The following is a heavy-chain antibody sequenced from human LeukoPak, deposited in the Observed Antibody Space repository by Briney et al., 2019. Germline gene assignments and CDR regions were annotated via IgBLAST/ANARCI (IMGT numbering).Heavy chain of an antibody. D-gene: IGHD1-26*01. J-gene: IGHJ4*02. V-gene: IGHV3-23*01. CDR2: ISASGTLT. CDR1: GFSFSSYE. Sequence: QPGGSLRLSCAAAGFSFSSYEMNWVRQAPGKGLEWISYISASGTLTHYADSVKGRFTISRDNSKNTLYLQMNSLRAEDTAIYYCAKEYTGTFSPSPSYFDNWGQGTLVTVSS. CDR3: AKEYTGTFSPSPSYFDN.